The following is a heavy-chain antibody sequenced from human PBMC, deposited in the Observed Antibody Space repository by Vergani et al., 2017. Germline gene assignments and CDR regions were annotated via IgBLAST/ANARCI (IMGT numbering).Heavy chain of an antibody. V-gene: IGHV4-39*07. CDR3: ARDRRYCSGGSCYSTYYYYGMDV. CDR1: GGSITSSSYY. CDR2: IYHSGGA. J-gene: IGHJ6*02. D-gene: IGHD2-15*01. Sequence: QLHLQESGPGLVKPSETLSLTCTVSGGSITSSSYYWGWIRQPPGKGLEWIGNIYHSGGAYYNPSLKGRVTISVDTSKNQFSLKLSSVTAADTAVYYCARDRRYCSGGSCYSTYYYYGMDVWGQXP.